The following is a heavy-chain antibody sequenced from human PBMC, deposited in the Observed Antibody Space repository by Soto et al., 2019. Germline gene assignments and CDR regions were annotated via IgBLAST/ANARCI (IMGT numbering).Heavy chain of an antibody. CDR3: ARARYCSSTSCLIYFDY. CDR2: IYYSGST. V-gene: IGHV4-59*01. J-gene: IGHJ4*02. Sequence: SETLSRTCTVSGGSISSYYWSLIRHPPGKGLEWIGYIYYSGSTNYNPSLKSRVTISVDTSKNQFSLKLSSVTAADTAVYYCARARYCSSTSCLIYFDYWGQGTLVTVSS. CDR1: GGSISSYY. D-gene: IGHD2-2*01.